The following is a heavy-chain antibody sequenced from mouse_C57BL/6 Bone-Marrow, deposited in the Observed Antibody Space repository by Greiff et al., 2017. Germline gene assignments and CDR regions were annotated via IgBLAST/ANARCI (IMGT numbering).Heavy chain of an antibody. CDR2: IDPSDSET. J-gene: IGHJ1*03. CDR1: GYTFTSYW. D-gene: IGHD1-1*01. Sequence: QVQLQQPGAELVRPGSSVKLSCKASGYTFTSYWMHWVKQRPIQGLEWIGNIDPSDSETHYNQKFKDKATLTVDTSSSTAYMQLSSLTSEDSAVSYCARERDGEGSRYSWYFGVRGTGTTVTVSS. CDR3: ARERDGEGSRYSWYFGV. V-gene: IGHV1-52*01.